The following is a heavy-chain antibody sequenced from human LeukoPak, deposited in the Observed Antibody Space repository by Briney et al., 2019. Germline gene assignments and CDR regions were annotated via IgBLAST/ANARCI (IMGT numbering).Heavy chain of an antibody. Sequence: ASVKVSCKASGYTFTGYYMHWVRQAPGQGLEWMGWINPNSGGTNYAQKFQGRVTMTRDTSISTAYMELSRLRSDDTAVYYCAGEFGGYDPVGAFDIWGQGTMVTVSS. CDR1: GYTFTGYY. D-gene: IGHD5-12*01. V-gene: IGHV1-2*02. CDR3: AGEFGGYDPVGAFDI. J-gene: IGHJ3*02. CDR2: INPNSGGT.